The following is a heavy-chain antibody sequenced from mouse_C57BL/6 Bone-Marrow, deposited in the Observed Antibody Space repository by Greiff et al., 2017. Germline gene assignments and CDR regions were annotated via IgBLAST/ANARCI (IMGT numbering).Heavy chain of an antibody. CDR2: IDPNSGGT. Sequence: QVQLQQPGAELVKPGASVKLSCKASGYTFTSYWMHWVKQRPGRGLEWIGRIDPNSGGTKYNEKFKSKATLTVDKPSSTAYMQLSSLTSEDSAVYYCASPIYYDYGGTGYYAMDYWGQGTSVTVSS. V-gene: IGHV1-72*01. CDR3: ASPIYYDYGGTGYYAMDY. D-gene: IGHD2-4*01. CDR1: GYTFTSYW. J-gene: IGHJ4*01.